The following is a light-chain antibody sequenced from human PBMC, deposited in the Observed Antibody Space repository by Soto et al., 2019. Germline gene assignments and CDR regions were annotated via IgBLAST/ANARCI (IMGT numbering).Light chain of an antibody. CDR1: QDLSND. CDR3: HQYHYLPFS. V-gene: IGKV1-33*01. J-gene: IGKJ2*01. CDR2: GAS. Sequence: DIQMTQSPSSLSASVGDRVTVTCQASQDLSNDLNWYQQKPGKAPKLLIYGASIMEAVVPSRFSGSGSWTDFTFTISSLQPEDCATYYCHQYHYLPFSFGQGTKLDIK.